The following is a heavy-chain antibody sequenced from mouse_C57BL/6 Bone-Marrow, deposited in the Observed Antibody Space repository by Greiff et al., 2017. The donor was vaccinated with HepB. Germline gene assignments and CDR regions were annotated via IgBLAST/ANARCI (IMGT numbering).Heavy chain of an antibody. V-gene: IGHV1-55*01. CDR2: IYPGSGST. D-gene: IGHD4-1*01. CDR3: ARNWDGAY. J-gene: IGHJ3*01. Sequence: QQRPGQGLEWIGDIYPGSGSTNYNEKFKSKATLTVDTSSSTAYMQLSSLTSEDSAVYYCARNWDGAYWGQGTLVTVSA.